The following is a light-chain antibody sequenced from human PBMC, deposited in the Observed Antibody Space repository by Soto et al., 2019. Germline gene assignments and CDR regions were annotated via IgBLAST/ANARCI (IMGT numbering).Light chain of an antibody. CDR3: QQYNNWPPWT. CDR2: GAS. CDR1: QSVSSN. Sequence: EIGMTQSPATLSVSPGERATLSCRASQSVSSNLAWYPQKPGQAPRLLIYGASTRATGIPARFSGSGSWTEFTLTISSLQSEDFAVYYCQQYNNWPPWTFGQGTKVEIK. V-gene: IGKV3-15*01. J-gene: IGKJ1*01.